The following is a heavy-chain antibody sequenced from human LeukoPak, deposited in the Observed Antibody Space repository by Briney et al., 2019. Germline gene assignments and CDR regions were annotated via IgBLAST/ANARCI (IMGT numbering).Heavy chain of an antibody. J-gene: IGHJ5*02. D-gene: IGHD2-21*02. CDR1: GFTFSDYY. CDR2: ISSSGSTI. Sequence: GGSLRLSCAASGFTFSDYYMSWIRQAPGKGLEWVSYISSSGSTIYYADHVKGRFTISRDNAKNALYLQMNSLRAEDTPGYYCAREDLLLFSPPWGEGALVTVSS. CDR3: AREDLLLFSPP. V-gene: IGHV3-11*01.